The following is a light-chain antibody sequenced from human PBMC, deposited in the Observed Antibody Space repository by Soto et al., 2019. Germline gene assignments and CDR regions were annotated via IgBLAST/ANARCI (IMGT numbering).Light chain of an antibody. J-gene: IGLJ3*02. CDR2: DVT. CDR1: SSDVGGYNY. V-gene: IGLV2-14*01. CDR3: SSCTTSSTWV. Sequence: QSALTQPASVSGSPGQSITISCTGTSSDVGGYNYVSWYQQHPGKAPKLMIYDVTNRPSGVSSRFSGSKSGNTASLTISGLQAEDEADYYCSSCTTSSTWVFGGGTKLTVL.